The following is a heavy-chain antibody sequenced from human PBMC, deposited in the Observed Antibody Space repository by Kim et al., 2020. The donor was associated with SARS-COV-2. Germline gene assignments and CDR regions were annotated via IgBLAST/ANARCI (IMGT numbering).Heavy chain of an antibody. CDR2: ISYDGSNK. CDR3: ARDPRYPYYGSGSPYFDY. J-gene: IGHJ4*02. D-gene: IGHD3-10*01. Sequence: GGSLRLSCAASGFTFSSYAMHWVRQAPGKGLEWVAVISYDGSNKYYADSVKGRFTISRDNSKNTLYLQMNSLRAEDTAVYYCARDPRYPYYGSGSPYFDYWGQGTLVTVSS. CDR1: GFTFSSYA. V-gene: IGHV3-30*04.